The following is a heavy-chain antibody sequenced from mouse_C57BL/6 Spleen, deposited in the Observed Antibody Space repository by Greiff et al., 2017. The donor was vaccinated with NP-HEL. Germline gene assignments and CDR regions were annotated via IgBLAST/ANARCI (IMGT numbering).Heavy chain of an antibody. CDR3: ARHEPHYGNYDYYAMDY. V-gene: IGHV1-62-2*01. J-gene: IGHJ4*01. CDR1: GYTFTEYT. Sequence: QVQLQQSGAELVKPGASVKLSCKASGYTFTEYTIHWVKQRSGQGLEWIGWFYPGSGSIKYNEKFKDKATLTADKSSSTVYMELSRLTSEDSAVYFCARHEPHYGNYDYYAMDYWGQGTSVTVSS. D-gene: IGHD2-1*01. CDR2: FYPGSGSI.